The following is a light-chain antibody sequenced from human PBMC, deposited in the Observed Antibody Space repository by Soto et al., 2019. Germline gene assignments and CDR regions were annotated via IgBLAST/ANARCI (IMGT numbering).Light chain of an antibody. V-gene: IGLV2-14*01. Sequence: QSVLTQPASVSGSAGQSITISCSGTMRDVGAYNLVSWYQQHPGTAPKLIIYEVRNRPSGISSRFSGSRSGNTASLTISGLKSEDEGDYYCAAWDASLSGHVFGTGTKVTVL. CDR3: AAWDASLSGHV. CDR1: MRDVGAYNL. J-gene: IGLJ1*01. CDR2: EVR.